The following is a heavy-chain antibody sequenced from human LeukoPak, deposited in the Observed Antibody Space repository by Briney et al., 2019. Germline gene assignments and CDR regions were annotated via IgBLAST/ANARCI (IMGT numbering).Heavy chain of an antibody. V-gene: IGHV3-23*01. J-gene: IGHJ4*02. Sequence: GGSLRLSCAASGFTFSSYAMSWVRQAPGKGLEWVSGISGSGGSTYYADSVKGRFTISRDNSKNTLYLQMNSLRAEDTAVYYCAKGRYYDSSGYYSAPQDYWGQGTLVTVSS. CDR2: ISGSGGST. CDR1: GFTFSSYA. CDR3: AKGRYYDSSGYYSAPQDY. D-gene: IGHD3-22*01.